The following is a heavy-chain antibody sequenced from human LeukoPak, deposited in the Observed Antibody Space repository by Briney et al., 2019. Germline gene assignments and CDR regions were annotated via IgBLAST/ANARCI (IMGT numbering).Heavy chain of an antibody. Sequence: ASVKVSCKASGYTFTSYGISWVRQAPGQGLEWMGWISAYNGNTNYAQKLQGRVTMTTDTSTSTAYMELRSLGSDDTAVYYCARDSGGYSSSWYDHWGQGTLVTVSS. CDR2: ISAYNGNT. V-gene: IGHV1-18*01. CDR1: GYTFTSYG. CDR3: ARDSGGYSSSWYDH. D-gene: IGHD6-13*01. J-gene: IGHJ5*02.